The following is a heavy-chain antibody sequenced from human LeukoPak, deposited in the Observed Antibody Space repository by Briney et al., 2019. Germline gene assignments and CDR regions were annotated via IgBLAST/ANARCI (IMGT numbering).Heavy chain of an antibody. J-gene: IGHJ4*02. V-gene: IGHV3-48*01. Sequence: GGSLRLSCVVSGFTFNRCWMNWVRQAPGKGLEWVSYISSSSSTIYYADPVKGRFTISRDNAKNSLYLQMNSLRAEDTAVYYCARAPPTYYYDSSGYCFFDYWGQGTLVTVSS. CDR3: ARAPPTYYYDSSGYCFFDY. CDR1: GFTFNRCW. CDR2: ISSSSSTI. D-gene: IGHD3-22*01.